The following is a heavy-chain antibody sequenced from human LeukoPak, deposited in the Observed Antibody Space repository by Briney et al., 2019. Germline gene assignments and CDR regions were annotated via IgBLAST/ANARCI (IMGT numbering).Heavy chain of an antibody. CDR3: ARAPVLRYFDWLLFPRKWFDP. D-gene: IGHD3-9*01. CDR1: GYTFTSYD. J-gene: IGHJ5*02. V-gene: IGHV1-8*01. CDR2: MNPNSGNT. Sequence: ASVKVSCKASGYTFTSYDINWVRQATGQGLEWMGWMNPNSGNTGYAQKFQGRVTMTRNTSISTAYMELSSLRSEDTAVYYCARAPVLRYFDWLLFPRKWFDPWGQATLVTVSS.